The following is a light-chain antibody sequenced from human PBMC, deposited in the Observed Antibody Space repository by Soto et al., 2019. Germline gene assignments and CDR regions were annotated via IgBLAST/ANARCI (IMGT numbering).Light chain of an antibody. V-gene: IGLV2-14*01. Sequence: QSALTQPASVSGSPGQSITISCTGTSNDVGGYNYVSWYQQHPGKAPQLIIYEVSNRPSGVSHRFSGSKSGDTASLTISGLQAEDGADYYCSSYAGSSGWVFGGGTKLTVL. CDR2: EVS. CDR1: SNDVGGYNY. CDR3: SSYAGSSGWV. J-gene: IGLJ3*02.